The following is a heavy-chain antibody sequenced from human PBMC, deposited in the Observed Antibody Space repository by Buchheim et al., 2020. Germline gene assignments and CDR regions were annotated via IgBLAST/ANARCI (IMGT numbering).Heavy chain of an antibody. V-gene: IGHV3-7*03. D-gene: IGHD5-18*01. CDR2: TKDDGSEK. CDR1: GFTFRNYW. J-gene: IGHJ6*02. CDR3: AGDSHSCYGCGMDV. Sequence: EVQLVESGGGLVQPGGSLRLSCAASGFTFRNYWMSWIRQAPGKGLEWVANTKDDGSEKFYVDSVKGRFIISRDNVKNSLYLQVNSLRDDDTAVYYCAGDSHSCYGCGMDVWGQETT.